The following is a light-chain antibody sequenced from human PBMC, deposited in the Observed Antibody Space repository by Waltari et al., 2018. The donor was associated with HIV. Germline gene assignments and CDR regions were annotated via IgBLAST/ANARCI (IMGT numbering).Light chain of an antibody. J-gene: IGLJ2*01. CDR3: VSYTEKDTFLL. CDR2: DVT. Sequence: QSALTQPPSASGSPGQSVAIPCTGSSNDIGTYNFVSWYQHHPGKAPKLISYDVTRRPPGIPDRFSGTKSGYTASLTVSDLQVEDEADYYCVSYTEKDTFLLFGGGTKLAV. V-gene: IGLV2-8*01. CDR1: SNDIGTYNF.